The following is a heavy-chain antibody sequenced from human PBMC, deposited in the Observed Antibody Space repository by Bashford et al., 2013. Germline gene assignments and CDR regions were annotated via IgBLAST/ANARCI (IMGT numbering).Heavy chain of an antibody. J-gene: IGHJ2*01. D-gene: IGHD6-6*01. Sequence: PSVKVSCKVSGYTLTELSMHWVRQRPGKGLEWMGWISAYNGNTNYAQKLQGRVTMTTDTSTSTAYMELRSLRSDDTAVYYCAREAYSSSSDGHYWYFDLWGRGTLVTVSS. CDR2: ISAYNGNT. CDR3: AREAYSSSSDGHYWYFDL. V-gene: IGHV1-18*01. CDR1: GYTLTELS.